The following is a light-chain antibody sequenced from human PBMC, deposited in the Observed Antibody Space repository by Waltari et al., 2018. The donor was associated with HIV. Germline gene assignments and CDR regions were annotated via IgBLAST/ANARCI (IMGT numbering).Light chain of an antibody. J-gene: IGKJ2*01. CDR3: QQANNFPHT. CDR2: GAC. V-gene: IGKV1-12*01. Sequence: EIELTQAPSFISASVGARVIITCRASQPIGSDLAWYQPKPGQAPRLLIHGACRLEDGVSSRFSGSGYDTNFTLYIRLLQVVDLAAYVCQQANNFPHTFGQGTTLELK. CDR1: QPIGSD.